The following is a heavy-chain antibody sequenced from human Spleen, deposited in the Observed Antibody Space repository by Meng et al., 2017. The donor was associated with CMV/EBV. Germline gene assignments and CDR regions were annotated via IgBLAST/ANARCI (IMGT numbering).Heavy chain of an antibody. V-gene: IGHV3-21*01. CDR2: ISSSSSYI. Sequence: GESLKISCAASEFTFSSYSMNWVRQAPGKGLEWVSSISSSSSYIYYADSVKGRFTISRDNAKNSLYLQMNSLRAEDTAVYYCARVGVVIATFDYWGQGTLVTVSS. J-gene: IGHJ4*02. CDR3: ARVGVVIATFDY. CDR1: EFTFSSYS. D-gene: IGHD2-21*01.